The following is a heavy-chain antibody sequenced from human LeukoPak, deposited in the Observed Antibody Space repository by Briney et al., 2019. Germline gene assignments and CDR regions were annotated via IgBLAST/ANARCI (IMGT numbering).Heavy chain of an antibody. V-gene: IGHV4-34*01. D-gene: IGHD6-19*01. Sequence: PETLSLTCAVYGGSFSGYYWSWIRQPPGKGLEWIGEINHSGSTNYNPSLKSRVTISVDTSKNQFSLKLSSVTAADTAVYYCARSLYASSNNWFDPWGQGTLVTVSS. CDR3: ARSLYASSNNWFDP. CDR1: GGSFSGYY. J-gene: IGHJ5*02. CDR2: INHSGST.